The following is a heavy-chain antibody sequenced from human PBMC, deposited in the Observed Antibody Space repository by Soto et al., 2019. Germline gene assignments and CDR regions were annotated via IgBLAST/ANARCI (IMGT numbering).Heavy chain of an antibody. D-gene: IGHD6-13*01. J-gene: IGHJ6*02. CDR2: IYWNDEQ. V-gene: IGHV2-5*01. Sequence: SGPTLVNPTQTLTLTCTFSGFSLTSGVVGVGWIRQPPGEALGWLALIYWNDEQYYNPSLRNRLTITRDTSKNQVVLTMTNMDPVDTATYYCAHRLPGPSGYDVWGQGTTVTVSS. CDR3: AHRLPGPSGYDV. CDR1: GFSLTSGVVG.